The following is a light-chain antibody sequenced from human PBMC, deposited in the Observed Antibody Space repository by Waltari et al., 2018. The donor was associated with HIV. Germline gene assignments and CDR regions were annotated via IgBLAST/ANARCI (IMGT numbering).Light chain of an antibody. CDR3: SSYAGSNNNYV. V-gene: IGLV2-8*01. CDR2: EVS. J-gene: IGLJ1*01. CDR1: SSDVGGYNY. Sequence: QSALTQPPSASGSPGQSVTISCTGTSSDVGGYNYVSWYQQHPGKAPKLMIYEVSKRPSGVPDRFSGSKSGNTASLTVSGLQAEDEADYYCSSYAGSNNNYVFGTGTKVTFL.